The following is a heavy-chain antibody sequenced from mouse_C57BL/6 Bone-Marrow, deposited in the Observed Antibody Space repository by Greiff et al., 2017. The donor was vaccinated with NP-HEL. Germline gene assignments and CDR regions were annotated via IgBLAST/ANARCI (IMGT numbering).Heavy chain of an antibody. J-gene: IGHJ4*01. Sequence: VQVVESGPGLVQPSQSLSITCTVSGFSLTSYGVHWVRQSPGKGLEWLGVIWSGGSTDYNAAFISRLSICKDNSKSQVFFKMNSLQADDTAIYYCARNPMVKAYYYAMDYWGQGTSVTVSS. CDR1: GFSLTSYG. V-gene: IGHV2-2*01. CDR2: IWSGGST. CDR3: ARNPMVKAYYYAMDY. D-gene: IGHD2-2*01.